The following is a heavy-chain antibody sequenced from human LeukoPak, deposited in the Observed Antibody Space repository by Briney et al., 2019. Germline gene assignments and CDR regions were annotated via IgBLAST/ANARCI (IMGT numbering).Heavy chain of an antibody. D-gene: IGHD4-17*01. CDR3: AKAADYGAKLGYFDY. V-gene: IGHV3-11*01. CDR2: ISSSGSTI. J-gene: IGHJ4*02. Sequence: GGSLRLSCAASGFTFSDYYMSWIRQAPGKGLGWVSYISSSGSTIYYADSVKGRFTISRDNAKNSLYLQMNSLRAEDMALYYCAKAADYGAKLGYFDYWGQGTLVTVSS. CDR1: GFTFSDYY.